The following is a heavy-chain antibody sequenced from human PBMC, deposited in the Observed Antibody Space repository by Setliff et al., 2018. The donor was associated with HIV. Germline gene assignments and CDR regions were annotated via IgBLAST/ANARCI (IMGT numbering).Heavy chain of an antibody. CDR2: INHSGRI. Sequence: SETLSLTCAVYGGSFSGYNWNWIRQPPGRGLEWIGEINHSGRIDHNPSLKSRVTISVDTSKNQFSLKLTSVTAADTAVCYCARAPYVSGSFGWFDTWGQGTLVTV. D-gene: IGHD3-10*01. V-gene: IGHV4-34*01. CDR1: GGSFSGYN. J-gene: IGHJ5*02. CDR3: ARAPYVSGSFGWFDT.